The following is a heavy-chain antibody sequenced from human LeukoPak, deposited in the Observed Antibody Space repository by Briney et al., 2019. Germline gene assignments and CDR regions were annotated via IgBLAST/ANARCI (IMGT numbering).Heavy chain of an antibody. CDR3: ARGGTSNWQWFVR. CDR2: INPNGGGT. D-gene: IGHD6-13*01. V-gene: IGHV1-2*02. Sequence: GASVKVSCKASGYTFTDYYMHWVRQAPGQGLEWMGWINPNGGGTNFAQNFQGRVTMTRDTSISTAYMELSSLRSDDTAVYYCARGGTSNWQWFVRWGQGTLVTVSS. CDR1: GYTFTDYY. J-gene: IGHJ5*02.